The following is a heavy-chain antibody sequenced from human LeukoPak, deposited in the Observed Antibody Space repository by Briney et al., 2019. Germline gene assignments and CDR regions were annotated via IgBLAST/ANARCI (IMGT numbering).Heavy chain of an antibody. CDR3: AKDMITFGGVIVRTFFDY. D-gene: IGHD3-16*02. J-gene: IGHJ4*02. Sequence: GGSLRLSCAASGFTFSSYGMHWVRQAPGKGLEWVAVISYDGSNKYYADSVKGRFTISRDNSKNTLYLQMNSLRAEDTAVYYCAKDMITFGGVIVRTFFDYWGQGTLVTVSS. CDR2: ISYDGSNK. CDR1: GFTFSSYG. V-gene: IGHV3-30*18.